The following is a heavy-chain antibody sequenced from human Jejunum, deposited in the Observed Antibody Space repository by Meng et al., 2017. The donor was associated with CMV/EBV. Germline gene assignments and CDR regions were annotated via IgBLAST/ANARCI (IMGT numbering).Heavy chain of an antibody. V-gene: IGHV6-1*01. CDR2: TCYRSKWSN. CDR3: ARAPRYNWNFDY. J-gene: IGHJ4*02. Sequence: SGDSVSSNSGAWNWIRQAPSRGLEWLGRTCYRSKWSNDYAVSVKSRITINPDTSQNQFSLQLNSVTPEDTAVYYCARAPRYNWNFDYWGQGTLVTVSS. CDR1: GDSVSSNSGA. D-gene: IGHD1-20*01.